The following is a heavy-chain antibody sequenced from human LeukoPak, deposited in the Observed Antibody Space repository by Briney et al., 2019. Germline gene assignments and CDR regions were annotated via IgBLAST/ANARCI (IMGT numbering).Heavy chain of an antibody. V-gene: IGHV3-33*01. CDR1: GFTFSSYG. Sequence: QSGGSLRLSCAASGFTFSSYGMHWVRQAPGKGLEWVAVIWYDGSNKYYADSVKGRFTISRDNSKNTLYLQMNSLRAEDTAVYYCARGPESWESDAFDIWGQGTMVTVSS. CDR2: IWYDGSNK. D-gene: IGHD1-26*01. J-gene: IGHJ3*02. CDR3: ARGPESWESDAFDI.